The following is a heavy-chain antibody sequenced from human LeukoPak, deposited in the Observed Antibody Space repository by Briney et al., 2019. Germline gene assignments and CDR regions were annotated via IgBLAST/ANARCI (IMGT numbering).Heavy chain of an antibody. CDR3: ARVSLLRGDGYNSYWFDP. CDR1: GYTFTGYY. D-gene: IGHD5-24*01. CDR2: INPNSGGT. Sequence: ASVKVSCKASGYTFTGYYMHWVRQAPGQGLEWMGWINPNSGGTNYAQKFQGRVTMTRDTSISTAYMELSRLRSDDTAVYYCARVSLLRGDGYNSYWFDPWGQGTLVTVSS. J-gene: IGHJ5*02. V-gene: IGHV1-2*02.